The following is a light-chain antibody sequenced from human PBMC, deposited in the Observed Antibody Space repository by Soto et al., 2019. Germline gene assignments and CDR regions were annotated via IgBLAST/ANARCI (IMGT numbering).Light chain of an antibody. CDR1: QIISSY. V-gene: IGKV1-39*01. CDR3: QQSYSTPRT. Sequence: DIQMTQSPSSLSASVGDRVTNTCRASQIISSYLNWYQQKPGKAPKLLIYAASSLQSGVPSRFSGSGSGTDFTLTISSLQPEDFATYYCQQSYSTPRTFGQGTKVDIK. J-gene: IGKJ1*01. CDR2: AAS.